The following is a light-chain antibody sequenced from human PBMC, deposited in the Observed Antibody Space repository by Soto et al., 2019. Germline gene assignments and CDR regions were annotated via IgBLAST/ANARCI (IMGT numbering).Light chain of an antibody. CDR3: CSYAGSSTLDV. CDR2: EVS. V-gene: IGLV2-23*02. CDR1: SSDVGNYNL. J-gene: IGLJ1*01. Sequence: HSVLTQPASMSGSPGQSITISCTGTSSDVGNYNLVSWYQQHPGKAPKLIIYEVSKRPSGVSNRFSGSKSGNTASLTISGLQAEDEADYYCCSYAGSSTLDVFGTGTKVTVL.